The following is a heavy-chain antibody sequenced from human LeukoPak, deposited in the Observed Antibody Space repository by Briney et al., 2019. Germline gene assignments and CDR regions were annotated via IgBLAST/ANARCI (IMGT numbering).Heavy chain of an antibody. D-gene: IGHD3-3*01. V-gene: IGHV4-59*02. Sequence: SETLSLTCTVSGGSVFSYYWSWIRQPPGKGLEWIGYIYYSGSTYYNPSLKSRVTISVDTSKNQFSLKLSSVTAADTAVYYCARSHGDFWSGYYFDPWGQGTLVTVSS. CDR1: GGSVFSYY. J-gene: IGHJ5*02. CDR2: IYYSGST. CDR3: ARSHGDFWSGYYFDP.